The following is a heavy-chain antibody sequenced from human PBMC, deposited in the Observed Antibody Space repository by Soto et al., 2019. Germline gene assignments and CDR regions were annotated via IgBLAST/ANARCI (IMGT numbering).Heavy chain of an antibody. Sequence: GGSLRLSCAASGFTFDDYAMHWVRQAPGKGLEWVSLISWDGGSTYYADSVKGRFTISRDNSKNSLYLQMNSLRAEDTALYYCAKEYGISNYYDSSGPLYGMDVWGEGTTVTVSS. D-gene: IGHD3-22*01. J-gene: IGHJ6*04. CDR1: GFTFDDYA. V-gene: IGHV3-43D*04. CDR2: ISWDGGST. CDR3: AKEYGISNYYDSSGPLYGMDV.